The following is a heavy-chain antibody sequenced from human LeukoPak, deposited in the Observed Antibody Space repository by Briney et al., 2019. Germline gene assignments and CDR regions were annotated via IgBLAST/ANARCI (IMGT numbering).Heavy chain of an antibody. Sequence: ASVKVSCKASGYTFTSYGISWVRQAPGQGLEWMGWISGYNGNTNYAQKLQGRVSMTTDTSTSTAYMEVRSLRSDDTAVYYCAREPLLGYCSGGSCYKGGYMDVWGKGTTVTVSS. V-gene: IGHV1-18*01. J-gene: IGHJ6*03. CDR2: ISGYNGNT. CDR3: AREPLLGYCSGGSCYKGGYMDV. CDR1: GYTFTSYG. D-gene: IGHD2-15*01.